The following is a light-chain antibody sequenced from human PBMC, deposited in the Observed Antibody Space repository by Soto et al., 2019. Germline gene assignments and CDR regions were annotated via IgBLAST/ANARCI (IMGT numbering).Light chain of an antibody. CDR2: AAS. CDR1: QGISGW. J-gene: IGKJ5*01. Sequence: DIQMTQSPSSVSASVGDRVNITCRASQGISGWLAWYHQKPGKAPKLLIYAASNLQSGVPSRFSGSGSGTDFTLTISSLQPEDFATYYCQQASRCPITFGQGTRLEIK. V-gene: IGKV1-12*01. CDR3: QQASRCPIT.